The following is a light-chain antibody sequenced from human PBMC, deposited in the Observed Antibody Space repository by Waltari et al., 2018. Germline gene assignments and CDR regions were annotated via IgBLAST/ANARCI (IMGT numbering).Light chain of an antibody. J-gene: IGKJ1*01. CDR1: QSLLYRSNNKNH. CDR3: QQYYVVLWT. CDR2: WAS. Sequence: DIVMTQSPDSLAVSLGERATINCKSSQSLLYRSNNKNHLAWYQQKPGRPPKLLIYWASTRQSGVPDRFSGSGSGTDFTLTISGLQAEDVAVYYCQQYYVVLWTFGQGTQVGTK. V-gene: IGKV4-1*01.